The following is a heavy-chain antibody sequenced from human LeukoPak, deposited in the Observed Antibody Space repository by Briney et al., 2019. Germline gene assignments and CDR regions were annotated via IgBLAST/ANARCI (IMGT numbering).Heavy chain of an antibody. CDR3: ARPLYYYGSGSPTFGY. CDR1: GYTFTGYY. J-gene: IGHJ4*02. Sequence: ASVKVSCKASGYTFTGYYMHWVRQAPGQGLEWMGWINPNSGCTNYAQKFQGRVTMTRDTSISTAYMELSRLRSDDTAVCYCARPLYYYGSGSPTFGYWGQGTLVTVSS. D-gene: IGHD3-10*01. V-gene: IGHV1-2*02. CDR2: INPNSGCT.